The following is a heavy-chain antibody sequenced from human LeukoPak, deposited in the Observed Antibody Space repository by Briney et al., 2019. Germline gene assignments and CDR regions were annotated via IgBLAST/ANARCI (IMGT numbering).Heavy chain of an antibody. J-gene: IGHJ4*02. CDR2: ISYDGSNK. CDR3: ARSSTVTGTFGY. Sequence: PGRSLRLSCAASGFTFSSYAMHXXRQAPGKGLEWVAVISYDGSNKYYADSVKGRFTISRDNSKNTLYLQMNSLRAEDTAVYYCARSSTVTGTFGYWGQGTLVTVSS. D-gene: IGHD4-17*01. V-gene: IGHV3-30-3*01. CDR1: GFTFSSYA.